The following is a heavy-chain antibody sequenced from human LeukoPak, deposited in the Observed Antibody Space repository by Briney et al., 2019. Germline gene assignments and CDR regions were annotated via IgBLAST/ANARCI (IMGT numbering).Heavy chain of an antibody. J-gene: IGHJ5*02. CDR1: GFTSSSYW. CDR3: VRGRGSYGWFDP. CDR2: ISGDGTAR. V-gene: IGHV3-74*01. D-gene: IGHD3-10*01. Sequence: PGGSLRLSCAASGFTSSSYWMHWVRQVPGKGLVWVSRISGDGTARNYADSVKVRFTISRDDAKNTVYLQMNSLRGEDTAVYYCVRGRGSYGWFDPWGQGTLVTVSS.